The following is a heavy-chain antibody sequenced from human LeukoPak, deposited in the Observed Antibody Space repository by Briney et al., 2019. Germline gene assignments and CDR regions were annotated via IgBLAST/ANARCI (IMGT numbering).Heavy chain of an antibody. CDR3: ARERYGSGSYYSDKGYFHH. CDR2: ISRSGSTI. D-gene: IGHD3-10*01. V-gene: IGHV3-11*01. Sequence: PGGSLRLSCAASGFTLSDYHMSWIRQAPGKGLEWVSYISRSGSTIYYADSVKGRFTISRDNAKKSLYLQMNSLRAEDTAVYYCARERYGSGSYYSDKGYFHHWGQGTLVTVSS. CDR1: GFTLSDYH. J-gene: IGHJ1*01.